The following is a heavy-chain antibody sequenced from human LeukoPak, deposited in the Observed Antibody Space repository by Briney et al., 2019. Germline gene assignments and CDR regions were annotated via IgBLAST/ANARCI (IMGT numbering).Heavy chain of an antibody. CDR2: IYSSGNT. CDR1: GGSISSYY. J-gene: IGHJ4*02. CDR3: ARESVGYCSGGSCPYYFDY. Sequence: SETLSLTCTVSGGSISSYYWSWVRQPAGKGLEWIGRIYSSGNTNYNPSLKSRVTMSVDTSRNQFSLKLSSVTAADTAVYYCARESVGYCSGGSCPYYFDYWGRGTLVTVSS. V-gene: IGHV4-4*07. D-gene: IGHD2-15*01.